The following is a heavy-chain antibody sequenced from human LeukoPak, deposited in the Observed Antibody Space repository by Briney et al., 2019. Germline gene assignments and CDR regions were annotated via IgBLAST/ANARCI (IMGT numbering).Heavy chain of an antibody. CDR3: AKAGLITIFGVVISNPNFDY. Sequence: GRSLRLSCAASGFTFDDYAMHWVRHAPGKGLEWVSAISGSGGSTYYADSVKGRFTISRDNSKNTLYLQMNSLRAEDTAVYYCAKAGLITIFGVVISNPNFDYWGQGTLVTVSS. V-gene: IGHV3-23*01. D-gene: IGHD3-3*01. J-gene: IGHJ4*02. CDR1: GFTFDDYA. CDR2: ISGSGGST.